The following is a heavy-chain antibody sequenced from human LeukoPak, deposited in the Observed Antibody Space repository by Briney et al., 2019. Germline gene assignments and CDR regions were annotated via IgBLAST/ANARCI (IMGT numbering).Heavy chain of an antibody. CDR1: GFTFSNAW. V-gene: IGHV3-15*01. CDR3: TTKVSDFWSGTYFDY. D-gene: IGHD3-3*01. J-gene: IGHJ4*02. CDR2: IKSKTDGGTT. Sequence: PGGSLRLSCAASGFTFSNAWMSWVRQAPGKGLEWVGRIKSKTDGGTTDYAAPVKGRFTIPRDDSKNTLYLQMNSLKTEDTAVYYCTTKVSDFWSGTYFDYWGQGTLVTVSS.